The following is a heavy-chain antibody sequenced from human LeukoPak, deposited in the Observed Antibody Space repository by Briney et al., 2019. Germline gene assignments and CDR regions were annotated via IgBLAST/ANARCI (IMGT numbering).Heavy chain of an antibody. CDR2: ISSSSSYI. CDR3: ARELAGYTYGPFDY. Sequence: GGSLRLSCAASGFTFSSYRMNWVRQAPGKGLEWVSSISSSSSYIYYAESVKGRFTISRDNAKKSLYLQMSSLRAEDTAVYYCARELAGYTYGPFDYWGQGTLVIVSS. J-gene: IGHJ4*02. CDR1: GFTFSSYR. V-gene: IGHV3-21*01. D-gene: IGHD5-18*01.